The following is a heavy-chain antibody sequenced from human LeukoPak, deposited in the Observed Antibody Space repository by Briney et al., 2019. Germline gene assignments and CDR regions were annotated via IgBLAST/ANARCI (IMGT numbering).Heavy chain of an antibody. CDR3: ARSTSITMVRGVITYYFDY. Sequence: PSETLSLTCTVSGGSISSYYWSWIRQPPGKGLEWIGYIYYSGSTNYNPSLKSRVTISVGTSKNQFSLKLSSVTAADTAVYYCARSTSITMVRGVITYYFDYWGQGTLVTVSS. J-gene: IGHJ4*02. D-gene: IGHD3-10*01. CDR2: IYYSGST. V-gene: IGHV4-59*08. CDR1: GGSISSYY.